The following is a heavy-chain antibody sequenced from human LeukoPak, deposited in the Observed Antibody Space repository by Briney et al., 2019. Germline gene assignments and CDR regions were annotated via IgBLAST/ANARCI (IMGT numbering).Heavy chain of an antibody. Sequence: SETLSLTCTVSGGSIRSYYWSWIRQPPGKGLEWIGYIHYSGSTNYNASLKSRVTILVDTSKNQFSLKLSPVTAADTAVYYCARVGNWGNWFDPWGQGTLVTVSS. D-gene: IGHD7-27*01. J-gene: IGHJ5*02. CDR1: GGSIRSYY. CDR3: ARVGNWGNWFDP. V-gene: IGHV4-59*01. CDR2: IHYSGST.